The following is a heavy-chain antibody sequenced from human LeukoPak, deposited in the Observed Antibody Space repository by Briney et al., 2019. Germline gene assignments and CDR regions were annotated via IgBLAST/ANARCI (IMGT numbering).Heavy chain of an antibody. Sequence: PSETLSLTCTVSGYSISSGYYWGWIRQPPGKGLEWIGSIHHSGSTNYNPSLKSRVTISLDTSKNQFSLKLSSVTAADTAVYYCVRAYGGNSQYFQHWGQGTLVTVSS. CDR3: VRAYGGNSQYFQH. CDR1: GYSISSGYY. V-gene: IGHV4-38-2*02. D-gene: IGHD4-23*01. CDR2: IHHSGST. J-gene: IGHJ1*01.